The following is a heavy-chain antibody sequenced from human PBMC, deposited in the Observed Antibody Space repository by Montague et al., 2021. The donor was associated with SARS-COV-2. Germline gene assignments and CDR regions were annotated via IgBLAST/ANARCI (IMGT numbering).Heavy chain of an antibody. D-gene: IGHD2-15*01. CDR2: IYYSGST. CDR1: GGSISSYY. V-gene: IGHV4-59*01. CDR3: ARVGFGYCSGGSCYRAFDY. Sequence: SETLSLTCTVSGGSISSYYWSWIRQPPGKGLEWIGYIYYSGSTNYNPSLKSRVTISVDTSKNQFSLKLSSVTAADTAAYYCARVGFGYCSGGSCYRAFDYWGQRTLVTVSS. J-gene: IGHJ4*02.